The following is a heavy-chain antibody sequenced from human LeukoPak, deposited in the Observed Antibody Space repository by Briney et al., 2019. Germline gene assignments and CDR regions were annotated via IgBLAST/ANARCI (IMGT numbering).Heavy chain of an antibody. CDR1: GFTFSSY. V-gene: IGHV4-34*01. J-gene: IGHJ4*02. D-gene: IGHD4-17*01. CDR2: INHGGTT. CDR3: ARARRDYGRSFDY. Sequence: PGGSLRLSCAASGFTFSSYWSWIRQPPGKGLEWIGEINHGGTTKYNPSLKSRVTISVDTSKKQFSLKLISVTAADTSVYYCARARRDYGRSFDYWGQGTLVAVSS.